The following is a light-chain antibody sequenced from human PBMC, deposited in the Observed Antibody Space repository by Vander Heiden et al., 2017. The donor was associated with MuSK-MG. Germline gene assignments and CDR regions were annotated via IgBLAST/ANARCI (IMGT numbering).Light chain of an antibody. CDR1: QSVSS. CDR2: DAS. Sequence: DIVLTQSPATLSLSPGDRATHSCRASQSVSSQAPRLLIDDASNRATGIPARCSSSGSGTDITLTISSLEPEDVAVYCCQKRSNWVFTFGPGTKVDIK. J-gene: IGKJ3*01. CDR3: QKRSNWVFT. V-gene: IGKV3-11*01.